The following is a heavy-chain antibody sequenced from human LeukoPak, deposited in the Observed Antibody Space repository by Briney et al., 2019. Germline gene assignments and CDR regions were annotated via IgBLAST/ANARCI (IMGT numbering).Heavy chain of an antibody. V-gene: IGHV3-30*04. CDR2: ISYDGSNK. Sequence: TGGSLRLSCAASGFTFSSYAMYLVRQSPRKGLEWGAVISYDGSNKYYADPVKGRFTISRDNSKNTLYLQMNSLRAEDTAVYYCARDARTVGITMIVVGFDYWGQGTLVTVSS. CDR3: ARDARTVGITMIVVGFDY. D-gene: IGHD3-22*01. J-gene: IGHJ4*02. CDR1: GFTFSSYA.